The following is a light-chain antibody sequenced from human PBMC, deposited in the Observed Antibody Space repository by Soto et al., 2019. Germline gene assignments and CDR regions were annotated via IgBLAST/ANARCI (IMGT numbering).Light chain of an antibody. V-gene: IGKV3-15*01. Sequence: RVMAQSPATLSLSPGERAARSCRASQNIYSNVAWYQQRPGQAPRLLIYRASTRATGIPARFSGSGSGTEFTLTISSLQSEDFTVYSCLQYHNLWAFGQGTKVDI. CDR1: QNIYSN. CDR2: RAS. J-gene: IGKJ1*01. CDR3: LQYHNLWA.